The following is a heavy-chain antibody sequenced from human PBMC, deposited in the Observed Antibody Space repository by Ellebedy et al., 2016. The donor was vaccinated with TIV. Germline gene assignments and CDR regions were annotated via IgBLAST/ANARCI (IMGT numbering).Heavy chain of an antibody. CDR3: TRGKARTGYQYDMDL. Sequence: SLKISCAASGFTFDDYGMHWVRQAPGKGLEWVSGISWNSGKIGYADSVKGRFTISRDNSKNTLYLQMNSLRAEDTAVYFCTRGKARTGYQYDMDLWGQGTTVTVSS. CDR1: GFTFDDYG. V-gene: IGHV3-9*01. CDR2: ISWNSGKI. J-gene: IGHJ6*02. D-gene: IGHD2-2*01.